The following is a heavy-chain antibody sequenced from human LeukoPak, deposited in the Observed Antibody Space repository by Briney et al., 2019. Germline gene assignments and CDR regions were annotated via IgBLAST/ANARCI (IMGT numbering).Heavy chain of an antibody. D-gene: IGHD1-1*01. J-gene: IGHJ5*02. Sequence: PSETLSLTCTVSGGSISSYYWSWIRQPPGKGMEWIGYIYYSGSTNYNPSLKSRVTISVDTSKNQFSLKLSSVTAADTAVYYCARGGSTGTNLNWVDPWGQGTLVTVSS. CDR1: GGSISSYY. CDR2: IYYSGST. V-gene: IGHV4-59*01. CDR3: ARGGSTGTNLNWVDP.